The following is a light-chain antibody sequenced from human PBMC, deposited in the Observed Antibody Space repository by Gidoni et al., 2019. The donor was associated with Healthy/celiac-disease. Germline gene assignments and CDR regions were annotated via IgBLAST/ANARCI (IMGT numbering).Light chain of an antibody. CDR2: DAS. CDR3: QQRSNWPPRYT. CDR1: QSVSSY. J-gene: IGKJ2*01. V-gene: IGKV3-11*01. Sequence: EIVLTQSPATLSLSPGERATLSCSASQSVSSYLAWYQQKPGQAPRLLIYDASNRATGIPARFSGSGSGTDFTLTISSLEPEDFAVYYCQQRSNWPPRYTFGQGNKLEIK.